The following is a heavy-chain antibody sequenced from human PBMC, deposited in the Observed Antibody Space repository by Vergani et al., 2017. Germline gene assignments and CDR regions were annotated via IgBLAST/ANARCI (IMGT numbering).Heavy chain of an antibody. D-gene: IGHD3-3*01. J-gene: IGHJ6*02. CDR2: ISSSSSYI. V-gene: IGHV3-21*01. CDR1: GFTFSSYS. CDR3: ARDAYYDFWSGYYTVDNYYYYGMDV. Sequence: EVQLLESGGGLVQPGGSLRLSCAASGFTFSSYSMNWVRQAPGKGLEWVSSISSSSSYIYYADSVKGRFTISRDNAKNSLYLQMNSLRAEDTAVYYCARDAYYDFWSGYYTVDNYYYYGMDVWGQGTTVTVSS.